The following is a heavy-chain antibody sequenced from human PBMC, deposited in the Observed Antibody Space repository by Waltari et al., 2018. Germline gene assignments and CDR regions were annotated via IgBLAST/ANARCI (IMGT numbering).Heavy chain of an antibody. V-gene: IGHV3-74*01. D-gene: IGHD1-26*01. Sequence: EVELVESGGGLVQPGGSLRLSCAGPGLISTSSWMHWVRQAPGKGLVWVSRINTDGTRISYADFVKGRFTISRDNAKKTLYLQMSSLRAEDTAIYYCARGEGGANEYWGQGTLVTVSA. J-gene: IGHJ4*02. CDR2: INTDGTRI. CDR1: GLISTSSW. CDR3: ARGEGGANEY.